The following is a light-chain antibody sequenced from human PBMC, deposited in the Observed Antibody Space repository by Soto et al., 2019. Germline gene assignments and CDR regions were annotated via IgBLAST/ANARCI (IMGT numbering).Light chain of an antibody. V-gene: IGKV3-15*01. CDR3: QQYNNWPRAT. Sequence: DIVMTQSPATLSVSPGERDTLSCRASQSISSNLAWYQQKPGQAPRLLMFRTSSRATGFPARFSGSGSGTEFNLTISSLQSEDFGVYYCQQYNNWPRATLGGGTKVDIK. CDR1: QSISSN. J-gene: IGKJ4*01. CDR2: RTS.